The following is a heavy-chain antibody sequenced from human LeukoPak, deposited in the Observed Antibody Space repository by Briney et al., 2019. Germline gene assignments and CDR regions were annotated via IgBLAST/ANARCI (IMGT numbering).Heavy chain of an antibody. CDR1: GGSISSGGYY. D-gene: IGHD7-27*01. V-gene: IGHV4-31*03. CDR2: IYYSGST. Sequence: SQTLSLTCTVSGGSISSGGYYWSWIRQHPGKGLEWIGYIYYSGSTYYNPSLKSRVTISVDTSKNQFSLKLSSVTAADTAVYYCARNFWGSASYFDYWGQGTLVTVSS. J-gene: IGHJ4*02. CDR3: ARNFWGSASYFDY.